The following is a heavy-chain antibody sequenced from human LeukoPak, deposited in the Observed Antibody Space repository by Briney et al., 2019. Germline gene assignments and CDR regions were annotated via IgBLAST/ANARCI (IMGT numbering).Heavy chain of an antibody. J-gene: IGHJ4*02. CDR1: GGSISSGAHY. CDR2: IYFTGNT. D-gene: IGHD2-15*01. CDR3: ASTFCGSCYSFDY. V-gene: IGHV4-39*01. Sequence: SETLSLTCTVSGGSISSGAHYWDWIRQPPGKGLEWIGNIYFTGNTYYNPSLESRITISVDTSKNQLSLKLTSVTAADTAIYYCASTFCGSCYSFDYWGQGALVTVSS.